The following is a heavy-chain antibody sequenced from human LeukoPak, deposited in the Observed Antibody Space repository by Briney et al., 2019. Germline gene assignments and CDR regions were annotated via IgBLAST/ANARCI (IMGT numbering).Heavy chain of an antibody. D-gene: IGHD2-15*01. CDR1: GGSISSGDYY. J-gene: IGHJ6*02. CDR3: ARVVVVAATRGDYYYYGMDV. CDR2: IYYSGST. V-gene: IGHV4-30-4*01. Sequence: SQTLSLTCTVSGGSISSGDYYWSWIRQPPGKGLEWIGYIYYSGSTYYNPSLKTRVTISVDTSKNQFSLKLSSVTAADTAVYYCARVVVVAATRGDYYYYGMDVWGQGTTVTVSS.